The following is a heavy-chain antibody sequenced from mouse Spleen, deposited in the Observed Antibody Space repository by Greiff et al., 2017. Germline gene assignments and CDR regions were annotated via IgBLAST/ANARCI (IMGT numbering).Heavy chain of an antibody. D-gene: IGHD3-1*01. CDR3: ARGTARATSDY. Sequence: VQLQQPGAELVMPGASVKLSCKASGYTFTSYWMHWVKQRPGQGLEWIGEIDPSDSYTNYNQKFKGKATLTVDKSSSTAYMQLSSLTSEDSAVYYCARGTARATSDYWGQGTTLTVSS. V-gene: IGHV1-69*01. J-gene: IGHJ2*01. CDR2: IDPSDSYT. CDR1: GYTFTSYW.